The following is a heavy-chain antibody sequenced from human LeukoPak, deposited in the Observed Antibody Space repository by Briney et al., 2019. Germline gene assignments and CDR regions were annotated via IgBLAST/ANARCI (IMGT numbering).Heavy chain of an antibody. V-gene: IGHV4-59*08. D-gene: IGHD1-14*01. J-gene: IGHJ6*02. Sequence: PSETLSLTCTVSGGSISSYYWSWIRQPPGKGLEWIGYIHSSGSTNYNPSLKSRVTISVDTSKNQFSLKLSSVTAADTAVYYCARGGPPDPYGMDVWGQGTTVTVSS. CDR2: IHSSGST. CDR3: ARGGPPDPYGMDV. CDR1: GGSISSYY.